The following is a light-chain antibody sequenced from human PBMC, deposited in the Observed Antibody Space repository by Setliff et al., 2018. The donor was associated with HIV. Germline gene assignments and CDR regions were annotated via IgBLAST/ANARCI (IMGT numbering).Light chain of an antibody. V-gene: IGLV2-23*02. CDR3: CSYAGSSTYV. J-gene: IGLJ1*01. CDR1: SSDVGSYNL. CDR2: EVT. Sequence: QSVLTQPASVSGSPGQSITISCTGSSSDVGSYNLVSWYQQHPGKAPKLMIYEVTERPSGVSNRFSGSESATTASLTISGLQAEDEADYYCCSYAGSSTYVFGTGTKVTVL.